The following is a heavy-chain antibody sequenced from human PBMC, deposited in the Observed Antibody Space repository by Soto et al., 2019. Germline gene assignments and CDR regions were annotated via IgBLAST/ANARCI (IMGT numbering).Heavy chain of an antibody. V-gene: IGHV5-51*01. D-gene: IGHD2-8*01. CDR3: ASGRAVLAS. CDR2: IFPADSET. J-gene: IGHJ5*02. Sequence: LGESLKISCEGSGYSFTHNWLAWVRQMPGKGLEWMGIIFPADSETRYSPSFQGQVTISADKSISTAYLQWSSLKASDTAMYYCASGRAVLASWGQGTLVTVSS. CDR1: GYSFTHNW.